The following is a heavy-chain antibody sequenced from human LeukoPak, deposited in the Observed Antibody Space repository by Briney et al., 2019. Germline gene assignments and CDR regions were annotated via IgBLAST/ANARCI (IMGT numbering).Heavy chain of an antibody. V-gene: IGHV3-48*01. Sequence: GGSLRLSCAASGFTFSSYSMNWVRQAPGKGLEWVSYISSSSSTIYYADSVKGRFTISRDNAKNSLYLQMNSLRAEDTAVYYCARDGVVYSYGLYFGDWGQRTLVTVAS. J-gene: IGHJ4*02. CDR1: GFTFSSYS. CDR3: ARDGVVYSYGLYFGD. D-gene: IGHD5-18*01. CDR2: ISSSSSTI.